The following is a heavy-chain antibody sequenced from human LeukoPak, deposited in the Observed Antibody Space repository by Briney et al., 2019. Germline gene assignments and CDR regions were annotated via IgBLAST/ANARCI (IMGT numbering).Heavy chain of an antibody. Sequence: GGSLRLSCAASGFTFSSYWMSWVRQAPGKGLEWVANIKQDGSEKYYVDSVKGRFTISRDNAKNSLYLQMNSLRAEDTAVYYCARVPLVADGAFDIWGQGTMVTVSS. CDR2: IKQDGSEK. D-gene: IGHD2-8*02. V-gene: IGHV3-7*01. J-gene: IGHJ3*02. CDR1: GFTFSSYW. CDR3: ARVPLVADGAFDI.